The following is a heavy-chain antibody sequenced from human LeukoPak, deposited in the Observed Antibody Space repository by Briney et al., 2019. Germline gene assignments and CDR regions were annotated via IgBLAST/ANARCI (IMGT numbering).Heavy chain of an antibody. CDR1: GFTIGSYV. V-gene: IGHV3-23*01. CDR2: ITGSGSRT. J-gene: IGHJ4*02. D-gene: IGHD2-2*01. CDR3: AKDGGDIVVVPAAFN. Sequence: GGSLRLSCAASGFTIGSYVMSWVRQAPGKGLEWVSAITGSGSRTYYADSVEGRFTISRDNSKNTLYLQMNSLRAEDTAVYYCAKDGGDIVVVPAAFNWGQGTLVTVSS.